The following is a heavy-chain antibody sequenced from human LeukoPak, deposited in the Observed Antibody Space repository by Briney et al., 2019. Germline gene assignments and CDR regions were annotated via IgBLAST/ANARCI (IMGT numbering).Heavy chain of an antibody. V-gene: IGHV3-48*03. CDR3: ARTMVRGGAFDY. J-gene: IGHJ4*02. CDR2: ISSSGSTI. D-gene: IGHD3-10*01. CDR1: GFTFSSYE. Sequence: GRSLRLSCAASGFTFSSYEMNWVRQAPGKGLEWVSYISSSGSTIYYADSVKGRFTISRDNAKNSLYLQMNSLRAEDTAVYYCARTMVRGGAFDYWGQGTLVTVSS.